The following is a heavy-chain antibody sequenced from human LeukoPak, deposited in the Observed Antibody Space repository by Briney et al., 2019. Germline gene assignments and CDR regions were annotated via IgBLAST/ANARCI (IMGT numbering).Heavy chain of an antibody. D-gene: IGHD2-2*01. CDR3: AKGLYRYCSSTSCPNWFDP. J-gene: IGHJ5*02. CDR1: GFTFSSYG. Sequence: GGSLRLSCAASGFTFSSYGMHWVRQAPGKGLEWVSAISGSGGSTYYADSVKGRFTISRDNSKNTLYLQMNSLRAEDTAVYYCAKGLYRYCSSTSCPNWFDPWGQGTLVTVSS. V-gene: IGHV3-23*01. CDR2: ISGSGGST.